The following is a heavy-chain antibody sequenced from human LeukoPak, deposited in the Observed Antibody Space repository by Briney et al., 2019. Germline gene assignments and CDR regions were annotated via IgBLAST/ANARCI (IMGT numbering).Heavy chain of an antibody. CDR3: ARAGHDFWSGPDY. Sequence: GGSLRLSCAASGFTFSSYDMHWVRQATGKGLEWVSAIGTAGGTYYPGSVKGRFTISRENAKNSLYLQMNSLRAGDTAVYYCARAGHDFWSGPDYWGQGTLVTVSS. V-gene: IGHV3-13*01. CDR2: IGTAGGT. D-gene: IGHD3-3*01. CDR1: GFTFSSYD. J-gene: IGHJ4*02.